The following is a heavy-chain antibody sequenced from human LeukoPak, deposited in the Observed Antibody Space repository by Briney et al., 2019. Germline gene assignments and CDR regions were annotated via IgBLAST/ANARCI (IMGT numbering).Heavy chain of an antibody. CDR3: ARGLRVAGPDY. Sequence: KPSETLSLTCAVYGGSFSGYYWSWIRQPPGKGLEWIGEINHSGSTNYNPSLKSRVTISVDTSKNQFSLKLSSVTAADTAVYYCARGLRVAGPDYWGQGTLVTVSS. V-gene: IGHV4-34*01. D-gene: IGHD6-19*01. J-gene: IGHJ4*02. CDR2: INHSGST. CDR1: GGSFSGYY.